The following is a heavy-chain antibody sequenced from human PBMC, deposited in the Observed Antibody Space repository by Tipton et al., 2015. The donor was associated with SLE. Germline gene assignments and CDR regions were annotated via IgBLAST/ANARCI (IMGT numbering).Heavy chain of an antibody. CDR3: ARTAGRSVKLWYFDL. J-gene: IGHJ2*01. CDR2: IYTSGST. CDR1: GGSISSGSYY. D-gene: IGHD5-18*01. Sequence: TLSLTCTVSGGSISSGSYYWSWIRQPAGKGLEWIGRIYTSGSTNYNPSLKSRVTISVDTSKNQFSLKLSSVTDMDTAVYYCARTAGRSVKLWYFDLWGRGTLVTVSS. V-gene: IGHV4-61*02.